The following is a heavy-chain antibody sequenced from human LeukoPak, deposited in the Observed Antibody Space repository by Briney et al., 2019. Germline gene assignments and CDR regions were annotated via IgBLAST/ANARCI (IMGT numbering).Heavy chain of an antibody. Sequence: ASVKVSCKASGYTFTGYYMHWVRQAPGQGLEWMGWINPNSGGTTYAQKFQGWVTMTRDTSISTAYMELSRLRSDDTAVYYCARGPPIEIAAATAAGIDYWGQGTLVTVSS. CDR3: ARGPPIEIAAATAAGIDY. CDR1: GYTFTGYY. J-gene: IGHJ4*02. D-gene: IGHD6-13*01. V-gene: IGHV1-2*04. CDR2: INPNSGGT.